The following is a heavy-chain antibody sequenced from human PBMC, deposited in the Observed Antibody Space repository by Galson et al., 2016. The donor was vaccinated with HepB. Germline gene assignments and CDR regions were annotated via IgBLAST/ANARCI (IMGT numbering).Heavy chain of an antibody. CDR3: ARQNGITIFGVVIPSFMDV. V-gene: IGHV1-18*01. D-gene: IGHD3-3*01. CDR2: ISAYNGNT. Sequence: SVKVSCKASGYGFISYGISWVRQAPGQGLEWMGWISAYNGNTNYAQKFQGRVTMTTDKSTRTAYMELGSLRSDDTAVYYCARQNGITIFGVVIPSFMDVWGQGTTVTVSS. J-gene: IGHJ6*02. CDR1: GYGFISYG.